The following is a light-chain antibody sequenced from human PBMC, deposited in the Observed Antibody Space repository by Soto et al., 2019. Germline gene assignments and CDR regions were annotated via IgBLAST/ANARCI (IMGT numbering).Light chain of an antibody. J-gene: IGLJ2*01. CDR3: QTWGTGIVV. V-gene: IGLV4-69*01. CDR1: SGHSSDA. Sequence: QSVLTQSPSASASLGASVKLTCTLSSGHSSDAIAWHQQQPEKGPRFLMNLNSDGSHTQGDGIPDRFSGSSSGAERYLTIASLQSEEEADYYCQTWGTGIVVFGGGTKVTVL. CDR2: LNSDGSH.